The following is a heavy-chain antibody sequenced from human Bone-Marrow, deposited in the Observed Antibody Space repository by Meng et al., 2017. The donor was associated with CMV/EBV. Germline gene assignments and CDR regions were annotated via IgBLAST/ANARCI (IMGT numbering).Heavy chain of an antibody. V-gene: IGHV4-39*07. Sequence: SGTLSLTCTASGGSISSSSYYWGWIRQPPGKGLVWIGSIYHSGSTYYNPSLKSRVTISIDTSKNQFSLKLSSVTAADTALYYCARVSPPNTIWSGLYYGMDVWGQGTTVTVSS. CDR1: GGSISSSSYY. CDR2: IYHSGST. CDR3: ARVSPPNTIWSGLYYGMDV. J-gene: IGHJ6*02. D-gene: IGHD3-3*01.